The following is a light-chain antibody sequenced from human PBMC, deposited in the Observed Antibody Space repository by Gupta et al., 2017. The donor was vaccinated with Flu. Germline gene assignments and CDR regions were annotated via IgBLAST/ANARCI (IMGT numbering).Light chain of an antibody. CDR1: NIGSKN. J-gene: IGLJ2*01. CDR3: QVWDSGAVV. CDR2: RDN. V-gene: IGLV3-9*01. Sequence: TCGGNNIGSKNVHWYQQKPGQAPVVVIYRDNNRPSGIPERFSGSNSGNTATLTISRAQAGDEADYYCQVWDSGAVVFGGGTKLTVL.